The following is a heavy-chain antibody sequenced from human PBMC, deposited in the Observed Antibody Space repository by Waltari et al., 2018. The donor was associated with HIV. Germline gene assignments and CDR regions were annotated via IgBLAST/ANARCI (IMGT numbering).Heavy chain of an antibody. D-gene: IGHD3-22*01. V-gene: IGHV3-23*01. CDR2: SSGSGGST. Sequence: EVQLLESGGGLVQPGGSLRLSCAASGFTFSNYAMRWVRQAPGKGVEWVSSSSGSGGSTYYADSVKGRFTVSRDNSKDTLFLQMNSLRAEDTALYYCAKEGIIVITDAFDIWGQGTMVIVSS. CDR3: AKEGIIVITDAFDI. CDR1: GFTFSNYA. J-gene: IGHJ3*02.